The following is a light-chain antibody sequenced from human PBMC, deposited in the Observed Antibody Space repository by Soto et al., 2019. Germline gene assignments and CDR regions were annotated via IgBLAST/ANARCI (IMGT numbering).Light chain of an antibody. Sequence: QSVLTQSSSASASRGSSVKLTCTLSSGHSTYIIAWHQQQPGKAPRYLMKLEGSGSYNKGSGIPDRFSGSSSGADRYLTISNLQFEDEADYYCETWDTNVVVFGGGTKLTVL. J-gene: IGLJ2*01. CDR1: SGHSTYI. CDR3: ETWDTNVVV. CDR2: LEGSGSY. V-gene: IGLV4-60*02.